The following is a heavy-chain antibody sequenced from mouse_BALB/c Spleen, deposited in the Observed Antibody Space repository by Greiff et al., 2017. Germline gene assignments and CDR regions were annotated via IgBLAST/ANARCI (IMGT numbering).Heavy chain of an antibody. J-gene: IGHJ4*01. CDR2: ISSGSSTI. V-gene: IGHV5-17*02. CDR3: ARSAYGNYDYYAMDY. D-gene: IGHD2-10*02. Sequence: EVQLVESGGDLVQPGGSRKLSCAASGFTFSSFGMHWVRQAPEKGLEWVAYISSGSSTIYYADTVKGRFTISRDNPKNTLFLQMTSLRSEDTAMYYCARSAYGNYDYYAMDYWGQGTSVTVSS. CDR1: GFTFSSFG.